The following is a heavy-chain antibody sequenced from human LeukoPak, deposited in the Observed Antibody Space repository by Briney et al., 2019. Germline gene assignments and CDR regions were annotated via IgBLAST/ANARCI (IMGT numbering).Heavy chain of an antibody. Sequence: SETMSLTCTVSGGSISSSNYYWGWIRQPPGKGLEWIGSIYYSGSTYYNPSLKSRVTISVDTSKNQFSLKLSSVTAADTAVYDCARRVYCSSSSCYAGGTYFDYWGQGTLVTVSS. D-gene: IGHD2-2*01. CDR3: ARRVYCSSSSCYAGGTYFDY. CDR2: IYYSGST. V-gene: IGHV4-39*01. CDR1: GGSISSSNYY. J-gene: IGHJ4*02.